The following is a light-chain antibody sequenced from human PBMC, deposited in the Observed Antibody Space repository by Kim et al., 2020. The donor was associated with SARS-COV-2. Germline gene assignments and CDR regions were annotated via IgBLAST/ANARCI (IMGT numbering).Light chain of an antibody. CDR2: DAS. CDR3: QHRENWPLT. CDR1: QSVSTY. J-gene: IGKJ4*01. Sequence: LSPGERDALSCRASQSVSTYLAWYQQRPGQAPRLLIYDASNRATGIPARFSGSGSGTDFTLTISSLEPEDFAVYYCQHRENWPLTFGGGTKVDIK. V-gene: IGKV3-11*01.